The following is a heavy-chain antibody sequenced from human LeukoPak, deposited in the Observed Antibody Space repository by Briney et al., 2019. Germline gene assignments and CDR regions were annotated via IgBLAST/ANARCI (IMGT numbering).Heavy chain of an antibody. D-gene: IGHD5-18*01. Sequence: SETLSLTCTVSGGSISSYYWSWIRQPPGKGLEWIGEINHSGSTNYNPSLKSRVTISVDTSKNQFSLKLSSVTAADTAVYYCARGRGYSYGPFDYWDQGTLVTVSS. V-gene: IGHV4-34*01. CDR1: GGSISSYY. CDR3: ARGRGYSYGPFDY. J-gene: IGHJ4*02. CDR2: INHSGST.